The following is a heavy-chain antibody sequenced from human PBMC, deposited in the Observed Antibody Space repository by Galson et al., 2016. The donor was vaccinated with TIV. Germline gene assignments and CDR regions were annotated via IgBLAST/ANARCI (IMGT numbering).Heavy chain of an antibody. V-gene: IGHV3-30*18. D-gene: IGHD2-2*01. CDR2: ISHDGTNE. J-gene: IGHJ4*02. CDR3: AKMSGLYCSSTTCYADS. Sequence: SLRLSCAVSGFTFSRYGMHWVRQAPGKGLEWVAAISHDGTNEYYADSVKGRFTISRDSSKNTLYLQLNSLRAEDTAVYYCAKMSGLYCSSTTCYADSWGQGTLVTVSS. CDR1: GFTFSRYG.